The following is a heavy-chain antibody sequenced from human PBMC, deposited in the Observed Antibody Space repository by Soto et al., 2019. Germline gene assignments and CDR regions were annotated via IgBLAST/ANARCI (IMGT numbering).Heavy chain of an antibody. V-gene: IGHV3-53*01. D-gene: IGHD4-17*01. J-gene: IGHJ4*02. CDR3: AGYGGNSV. CDR2: IYNDGST. Sequence: EVQLVESGGGLTQPGGSLRLSCAVSGFTVGSNHVTWVRQATGKGPQWVSAIYNDGSTYYADSVKGRFTISRDNSKNAVFLQMNSLRAEDTAVYFCAGYGGNSVWGQGTLVTVSS. CDR1: GFTVGSNH.